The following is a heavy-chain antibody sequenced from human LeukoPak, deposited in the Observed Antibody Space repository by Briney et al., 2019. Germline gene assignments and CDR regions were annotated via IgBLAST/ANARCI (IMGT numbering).Heavy chain of an antibody. V-gene: IGHV1-69*06. Sequence: SVKVSCKASGGTFSSYATSWVRQAPGQGLEWMGGIIPIFGTANYAQKFQGRVTITADKSTSTAYMELSSLRSEDTAVYYCARSRSPYYYDSSGYSYYYYMDVWGKGTTVTVSS. CDR1: GGTFSSYA. J-gene: IGHJ6*03. D-gene: IGHD3-22*01. CDR2: IIPIFGTA. CDR3: ARSRSPYYYDSSGYSYYYYMDV.